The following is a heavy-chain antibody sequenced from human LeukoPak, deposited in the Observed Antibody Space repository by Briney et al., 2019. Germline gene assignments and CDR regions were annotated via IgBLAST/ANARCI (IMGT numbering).Heavy chain of an antibody. CDR3: AKDGGSYNLYAFNI. CDR2: ISWNSGSI. V-gene: IGHV3-9*01. CDR1: GFTLYDYS. J-gene: IGHJ3*02. Sequence: CPRLSFAGPGFTLYDYSLHRVPQTPGKGPGGGSGISWNSGSIGYADSVKGRFTISRDNAKNSLYLQMNSLRAEDTALYYCAKDGGSYNLYAFNIWGQGTMVTVSS. D-gene: IGHD1-26*01.